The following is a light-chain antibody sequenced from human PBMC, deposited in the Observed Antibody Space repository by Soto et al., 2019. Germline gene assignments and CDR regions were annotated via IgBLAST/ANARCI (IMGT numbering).Light chain of an antibody. CDR1: QNVNSN. V-gene: IGKV3-15*01. J-gene: IGKJ1*01. CDR2: RAS. Sequence: EIVLTQSPATLSVSPGERATLSCRASQNVNSNLAWYQQKPGQAPRLLIYRASTRATGIPARFSGSGSGTEFTLTISSLQSEDFAVYYCQHYNNWPPWTFGQGTKVEIK. CDR3: QHYNNWPPWT.